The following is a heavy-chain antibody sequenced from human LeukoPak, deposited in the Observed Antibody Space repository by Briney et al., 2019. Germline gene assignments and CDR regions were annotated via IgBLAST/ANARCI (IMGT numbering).Heavy chain of an antibody. D-gene: IGHD5-24*01. V-gene: IGHV4-61*02. CDR3: GRLRDGYNGGGVDY. CDR2: IYTSGST. CDR1: GGSISSGSYH. J-gene: IGHJ4*02. Sequence: SETLSLTCTVSGGSISSGSYHWSWIRQPAGKGLEWIGRIYTSGSTNYNPSLKSRVTISGDTSKNQFSLKLSSVTAADTAVYYCGRLRDGYNGGGVDYWGQGTLVTVSS.